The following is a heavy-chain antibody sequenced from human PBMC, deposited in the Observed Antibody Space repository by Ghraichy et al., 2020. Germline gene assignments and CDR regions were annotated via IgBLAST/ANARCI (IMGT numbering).Heavy chain of an antibody. V-gene: IGHV4-61*02. J-gene: IGHJ6*02. CDR2: IYTSGST. CDR1: GGSISSGYYF. D-gene: IGHD4-11*01. CDR3: ARGPYSKHYYYYYYGMDV. Sequence: SETLSLTCTVSGGSISSGYYFWSWIRQPAGKGLEWIGRIYTSGSTSYNPSLKSRVTISIDTSQNQFSLRLSSVTAADTAVYYCARGPYSKHYYYYYYGMDVWGQGTTVTVPS.